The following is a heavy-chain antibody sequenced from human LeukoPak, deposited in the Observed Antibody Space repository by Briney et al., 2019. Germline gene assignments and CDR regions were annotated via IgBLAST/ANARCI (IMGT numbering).Heavy chain of an antibody. Sequence: PSETLSLTCTVSGGSISSGDYYWSWIRQPPGKGLEWIGYIYYSGSTNYNPSLKSRVTISVDTSKNQFSLKLSSVTAADTAVYYCARAASEAAEDYYGMDVWGQGTTVTVSS. CDR1: GGSISSGDYY. J-gene: IGHJ6*02. CDR2: IYYSGST. D-gene: IGHD2-15*01. CDR3: ARAASEAAEDYYGMDV. V-gene: IGHV4-61*08.